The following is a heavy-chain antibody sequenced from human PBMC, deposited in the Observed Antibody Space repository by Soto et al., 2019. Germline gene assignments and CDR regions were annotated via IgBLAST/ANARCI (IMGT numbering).Heavy chain of an antibody. D-gene: IGHD2-15*01. CDR2: IYYSGST. Sequence: TSETLSLTWTVSGGSLSSGGYYWSWIRQHPGKGLEWIGYIYYSGSTYYNPSLKSRVTISVDTSKNQFSLKLSSVTAADMAVYYCARDWGAATRYYYMDVWGKGTTVTVSS. CDR3: ARDWGAATRYYYMDV. J-gene: IGHJ6*03. CDR1: GGSLSSGGYY. V-gene: IGHV4-31*02.